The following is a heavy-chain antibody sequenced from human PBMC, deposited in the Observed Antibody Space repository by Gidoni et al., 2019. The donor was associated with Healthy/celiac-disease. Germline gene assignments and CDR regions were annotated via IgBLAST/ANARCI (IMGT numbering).Heavy chain of an antibody. D-gene: IGHD6-25*01. CDR3: ARVGAAGYKISGVFDY. V-gene: IGHV3-53*01. CDR2: IYSGGST. J-gene: IGHJ4*02. CDR1: GFTVSSNY. Sequence: EVQLVESGGGLIQPGGSLRLSCAASGFTVSSNYMSWVRQAPGKGLEWVSVIYSGGSTYYADSVKGRFTISRDNSKNTLYLQMNSLRAEDTAVYYCARVGAAGYKISGVFDYWGQGTLVTVSS.